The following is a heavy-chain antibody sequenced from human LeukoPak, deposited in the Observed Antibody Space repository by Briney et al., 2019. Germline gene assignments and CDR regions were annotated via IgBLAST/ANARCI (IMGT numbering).Heavy chain of an antibody. CDR3: ARDPLDISRWANAFDI. Sequence: GGSLRLSCAASGVTFVNYGFHWVRQAPGKALEWVAFISYNGNKKYGDSVKGRFTISRDNYKNTLYLQMNGLRPEDTAVYYCARDPLDISRWANAFDIWGQGTMVTVSS. V-gene: IGHV3-30*03. CDR2: ISYNGNKK. CDR1: GVTFVNYG. D-gene: IGHD2-2*03. J-gene: IGHJ3*02.